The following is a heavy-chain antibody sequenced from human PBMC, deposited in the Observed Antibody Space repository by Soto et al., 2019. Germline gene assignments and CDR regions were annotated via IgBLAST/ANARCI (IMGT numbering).Heavy chain of an antibody. J-gene: IGHJ4*02. V-gene: IGHV3-73*02. CDR1: GFTFSGSA. CDR2: IRNKANTYAT. CDR3: XXXXXXXXRRX. Sequence: EVQLVESGGGLVQPGGSLKLSCAASGFTFSGSAVHWVRQXSXXXXEWVGRIRNKANTYATAYAASVKGRFTISRDDSKNTAXXQMNXXXXXXTXXXXXXXXXXXXXRRXXGLGTQVTVSS.